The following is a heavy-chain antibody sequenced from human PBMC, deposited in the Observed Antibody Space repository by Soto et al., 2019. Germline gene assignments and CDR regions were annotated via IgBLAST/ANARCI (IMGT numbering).Heavy chain of an antibody. V-gene: IGHV3-21*01. J-gene: IGHJ6*03. CDR1: GFTFSSYS. CDR2: ISSSSSYI. D-gene: IGHD3-3*01. CDR3: AREGKDFWSVTEKHYYYMDV. Sequence: GGSLRLSCAASGFTFSSYSMNWVRQAPGKGLEWVSSISSSSSYIYYADSVKGRFTISRDNAKNSLYLQMNSLRAEDTAVYYCAREGKDFWSVTEKHYYYMDVWGKGTTVTVSS.